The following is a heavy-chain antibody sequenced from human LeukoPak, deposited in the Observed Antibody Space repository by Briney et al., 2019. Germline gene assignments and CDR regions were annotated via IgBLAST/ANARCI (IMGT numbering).Heavy chain of an antibody. CDR3: ARVVGVSSGNAFDI. V-gene: IGHV1-18*01. CDR2: ISTHNGNR. Sequence: ASVKVSCKASGYTFNTYEISWVRQAPGQGLEWMGWISTHNGNRIYAQKFQGRVILTTDTSTSTAYMELRSLVSDDTAVFYCARVVGVSSGNAFDIWGQGTMVTVSS. CDR1: GYTFNTYE. J-gene: IGHJ3*02. D-gene: IGHD1-26*01.